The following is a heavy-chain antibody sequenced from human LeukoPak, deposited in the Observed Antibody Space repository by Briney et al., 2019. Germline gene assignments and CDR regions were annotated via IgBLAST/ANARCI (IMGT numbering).Heavy chain of an antibody. V-gene: IGHV4-4*07. CDR1: GGSISSYY. J-gene: IGHJ4*02. Sequence: PSETLSLTCTVSGGSISSYYWSWIRQPAGKGLEWIGGIYTSGSTNYNPSLKSRVTMSVDTSKNQFSLKLSSVTAADTAVYYCARGGSGGSSGYWGYYFDYWGQGTLVTVSS. D-gene: IGHD3-22*01. CDR2: IYTSGST. CDR3: ARGGSGGSSGYWGYYFDY.